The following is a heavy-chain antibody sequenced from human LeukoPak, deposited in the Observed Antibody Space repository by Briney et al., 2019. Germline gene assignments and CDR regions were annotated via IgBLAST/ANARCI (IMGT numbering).Heavy chain of an antibody. V-gene: IGHV1-2*02. D-gene: IGHD4-11*01. Sequence: ASLKVSCKASGYTFAAYFIHWVRQSPGQGLEWMGWINPNSGGIKDAQKFQGRVTMTRDTSISTAYMELSRLRSDDTAVYYCARDSYSDYVGDWFDPWGHGTLVTVSS. J-gene: IGHJ5*02. CDR1: GYTFAAYF. CDR2: INPNSGGI. CDR3: ARDSYSDYVGDWFDP.